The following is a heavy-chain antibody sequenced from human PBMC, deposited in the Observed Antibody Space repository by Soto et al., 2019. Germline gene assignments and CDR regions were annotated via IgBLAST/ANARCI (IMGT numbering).Heavy chain of an antibody. D-gene: IGHD2-2*01. CDR2: IIPIFGTA. V-gene: IGHV1-69*01. J-gene: IGHJ6*02. CDR3: ARDYKPAAMSGYYYYGMDV. CDR1: GGTFSSYA. Sequence: QVQLVQSGAEVKKPGSSVKVSCKASGGTFSSYAISWVRQAPGQGLEWMGGIIPIFGTANYAQKFQGRVTITADESTSTTYMELSSLRSEDTAVYYCARDYKPAAMSGYYYYGMDVWDQGTTVTVSS.